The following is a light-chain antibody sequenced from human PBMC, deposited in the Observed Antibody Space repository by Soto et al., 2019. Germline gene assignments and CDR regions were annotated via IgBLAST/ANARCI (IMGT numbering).Light chain of an antibody. V-gene: IGKV3-20*01. J-gene: IGKJ2*01. CDR1: QSINSSY. CDR3: QQYGGSPPYT. CDR2: GAS. Sequence: VLTQSPGALSLSPGERATISCRASQSINSSYLAGYQHKPGQAPRILFYGASSRATGIPHRFSGSASGTDFTLTISRLEPEDCGVYYCQQYGGSPPYTFGQGTRLEIK.